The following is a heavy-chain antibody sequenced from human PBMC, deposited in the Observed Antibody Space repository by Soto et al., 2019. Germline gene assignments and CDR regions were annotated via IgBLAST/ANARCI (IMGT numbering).Heavy chain of an antibody. D-gene: IGHD3-3*01. V-gene: IGHV4-31*03. CDR2: ISYSGIT. CDR1: GDYISSGDYY. CDR3: ARYYDFWSGHADAFDV. Sequence: VQLQESGPGLVMPSQTLSLTCTVSGDYISSGDYYWGWIRQHPGRGLEWIGYISYSGITYYNPSLKSRLTISLDTSKNQFSLELNSVTATDTAIYYCARYYDFWSGHADAFDVWGQGTMVTVSS. J-gene: IGHJ3*01.